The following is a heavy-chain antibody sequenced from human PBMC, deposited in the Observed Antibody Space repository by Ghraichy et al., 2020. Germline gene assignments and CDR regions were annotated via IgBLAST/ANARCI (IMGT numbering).Heavy chain of an antibody. V-gene: IGHV3-21*01. J-gene: IGHJ4*02. CDR2: ISSSSSYI. CDR3: ARDRGLDYSNYVGYVWGSYLGY. D-gene: IGHD3-16*02. CDR1: GFTFSSYS. Sequence: GGSLRLSCAASGFTFSSYSMNWVRQAPGKGLEWVSSISSSSSYIYYADSVKGRFTISRDNAKNSLYLQMNSLRAEDTAVYNCARDRGLDYSNYVGYVWGSYLGYWGQGTLVTVSS.